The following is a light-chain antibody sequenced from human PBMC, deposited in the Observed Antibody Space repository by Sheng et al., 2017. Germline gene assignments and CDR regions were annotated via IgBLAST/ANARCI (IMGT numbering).Light chain of an antibody. J-gene: IGKJ4*01. CDR1: QGISSW. CDR2: QAS. CDR3: QQYNSYPLT. V-gene: IGKV1-5*03. Sequence: DIQMTQSPSSVSASVGDRVTITCRASQGISSWLAWYQQKPGKAPKLLMYQASTLESGVPSRFSGSGSGTEFTLTISSLQPDDFATYYCQQYNSYPLTFGGGTKVEIK.